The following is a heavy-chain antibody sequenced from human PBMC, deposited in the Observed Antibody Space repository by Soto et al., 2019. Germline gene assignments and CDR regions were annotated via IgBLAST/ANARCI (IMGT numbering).Heavy chain of an antibody. CDR1: GGSISSGGYY. CDR2: IYYSGST. V-gene: IGHV4-31*03. Sequence: QVQLQESGPGLVKTSQTLSLTCTVSGGSISSGGYYWSWIRQHPGNGLEWIGYIYYSGSTYYNPSLKSRVTISVDTSKNQFSLKLSSVTAADTAVYYCARVNRISYYYGMDVWGQGTTVTVSS. J-gene: IGHJ6*02. CDR3: ARVNRISYYYGMDV.